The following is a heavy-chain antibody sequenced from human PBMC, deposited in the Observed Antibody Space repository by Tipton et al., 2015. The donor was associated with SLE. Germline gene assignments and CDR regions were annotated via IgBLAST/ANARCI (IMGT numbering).Heavy chain of an antibody. V-gene: IGHV4-61*02. Sequence: TLSLTCTVSGGSISSGSYYWSWIRQPAGKGLEWIGRIYTSGSTNYNPSLKSRVTISVDTSKNQFFLKLSSVTAADTAVYYCARYRAAGYFDYWGQGTLVTVSS. J-gene: IGHJ4*02. CDR2: IYTSGST. CDR1: GGSISSGSYY. D-gene: IGHD6-13*01. CDR3: ARYRAAGYFDY.